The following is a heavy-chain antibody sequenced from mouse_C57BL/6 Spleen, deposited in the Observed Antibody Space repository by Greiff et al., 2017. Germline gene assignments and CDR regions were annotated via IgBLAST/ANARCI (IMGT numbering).Heavy chain of an antibody. CDR2: IRNKANGYTT. CDR1: GFTFTDYY. D-gene: IGHD3-2*02. Sequence: EVHLVESGGGLVQPGGSLSLSCAASGFTFTDYYMSWVRQPPGKALEWLGFIRNKANGYTTEYSASVKGRFTISRDNSQSILYLQMNALRAEDSATYYCARYADSSGLDYWGQGTTLTVSS. V-gene: IGHV7-3*01. J-gene: IGHJ2*01. CDR3: ARYADSSGLDY.